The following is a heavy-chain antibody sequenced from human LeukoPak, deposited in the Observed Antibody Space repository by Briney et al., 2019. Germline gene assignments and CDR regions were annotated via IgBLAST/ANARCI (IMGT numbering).Heavy chain of an antibody. J-gene: IGHJ4*02. D-gene: IGHD1-14*01. V-gene: IGHV3-11*01. CDR1: GFTFSDYH. CDR2: ISSSGSTT. CDR3: AREKAGPADY. Sequence: GGSLRLSCAASGFTFSDYHMTWIRQPPGEGLQWVSYISSSGSTTYYADSVKGRFTISRDNAGNSLYLQMNSLRAEDTALYYCAREKAGPADYWGQGTLVTVSS.